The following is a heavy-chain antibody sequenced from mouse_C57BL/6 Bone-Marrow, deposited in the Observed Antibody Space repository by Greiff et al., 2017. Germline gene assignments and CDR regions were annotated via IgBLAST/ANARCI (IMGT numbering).Heavy chain of an antibody. CDR3: ARESITTVVNYFDY. CDR1: GYTFTSYW. CDR2: IYPGSGST. Sequence: QVQLQQPGAELVKPGASVKMSCKASGYTFTSYWITWVKQRPGQGLEWIGDIYPGSGSTNYNEKFKSKAKLTVDTSSSTAYMQLSSLTSEDSAVYYCARESITTVVNYFDYWGQGTTLTVSS. D-gene: IGHD1-1*01. V-gene: IGHV1-55*01. J-gene: IGHJ2*01.